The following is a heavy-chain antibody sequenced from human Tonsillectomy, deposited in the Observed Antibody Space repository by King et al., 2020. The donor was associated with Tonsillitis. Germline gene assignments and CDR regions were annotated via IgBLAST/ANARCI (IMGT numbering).Heavy chain of an antibody. V-gene: IGHV3-15*07. D-gene: IGHD3-10*01. CDR2: IKSKIDGGTI. J-gene: IGHJ6*03. CDR1: GFTFSNAW. CDR3: TTNYRGYMDV. Sequence: EQLVESGGGLVKPGGSLRLSCAASGFTFSNAWMNWVRQAPGEGLEWVGGIKSKIDGGTIDYAAPVKGRFTISRDDSKNTLYLQMNSLKTEDTAVYYCTTNYRGYMDVWGKGTTVAVSS.